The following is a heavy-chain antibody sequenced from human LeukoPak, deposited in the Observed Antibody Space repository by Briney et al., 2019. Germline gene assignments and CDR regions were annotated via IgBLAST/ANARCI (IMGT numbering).Heavy chain of an antibody. J-gene: IGHJ6*03. V-gene: IGHV4-34*01. Sequence: ASETLSLTCAVYGGSFSGYYWSWIRQPPGKGLEWIGEINHSGSTNYNPSLKSRVTISVDTSKNQFSLKLSSVTAADTAVYYCARTGWYYGSGSQYGYYYYYYMDVWGKGTTVTVSS. D-gene: IGHD3-10*01. CDR1: GGSFSGYY. CDR2: INHSGST. CDR3: ARTGWYYGSGSQYGYYYYYYMDV.